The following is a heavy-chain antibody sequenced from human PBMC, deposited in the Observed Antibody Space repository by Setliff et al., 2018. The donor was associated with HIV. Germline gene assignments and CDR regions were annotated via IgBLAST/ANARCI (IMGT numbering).Heavy chain of an antibody. D-gene: IGHD1-1*01. CDR1: GFSFSSYA. CDR3: ARGRPTGYFDC. Sequence: GGSLRLSCAASGFSFSSYAMHWVRQTPGKGLEWVAIIFHDGSNKYYADSVKGRFTISRDNAKNSLYLQMNSLRGEDTAVYYCARGRPTGYFDCWGRGTLVTVSS. CDR2: IFHDGSNK. V-gene: IGHV3-30*12. J-gene: IGHJ4*02.